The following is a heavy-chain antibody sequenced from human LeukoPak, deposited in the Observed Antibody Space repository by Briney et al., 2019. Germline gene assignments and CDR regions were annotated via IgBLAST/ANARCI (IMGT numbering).Heavy chain of an antibody. CDR3: ARHVKSSGGPYVDS. Sequence: ASVKVSCKASGFTFTGYYIHWVRQAPGQGLEWMGWINPDTGGTRYAQRIQGRVTVTSDTSISTAYMELSRLTSDDSAVYFCARHVKSSGGPYVDSWGQGTLVTVSS. CDR1: GFTFTGYY. CDR2: INPDTGGT. V-gene: IGHV1-2*02. J-gene: IGHJ4*02. D-gene: IGHD3-22*01.